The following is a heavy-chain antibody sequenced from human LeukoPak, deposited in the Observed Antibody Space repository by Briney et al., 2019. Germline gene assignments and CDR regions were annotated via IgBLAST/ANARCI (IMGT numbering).Heavy chain of an antibody. CDR1: GGTFSSYA. D-gene: IGHD3-22*01. V-gene: IGHV1-69*06. J-gene: IGHJ6*03. CDR3: ARDHPHYYDSSGYPHHYYYYYYYMDV. CDR2: FIPIFGTA. Sequence: GSSVKVSCKASGGTFSSYAISWVRQAPGQGLEWMGGFIPIFGTANYAQKFQGRVTITADKSTSTAYMELSSLRSEDTAVYYCARDHPHYYDSSGYPHHYYYYYYYMDVWGKGTTVTVSS.